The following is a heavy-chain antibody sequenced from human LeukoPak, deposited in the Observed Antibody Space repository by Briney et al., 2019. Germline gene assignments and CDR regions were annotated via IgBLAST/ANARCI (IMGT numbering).Heavy chain of an antibody. CDR2: ISCDGCNI. J-gene: IGHJ5*02. Sequence: SGGSLRLSCAASGSTFNSYGMDWVRQAPGKGLEWVAFISCDGCNIYYADSVKGRFPISRDNSNNTLFLQMRSLRAEDTAVYYCANVVVAAAKIQYNWFDPWGQGTLVTVSS. D-gene: IGHD2-2*01. V-gene: IGHV3-30*18. CDR3: ANVVVAAAKIQYNWFDP. CDR1: GSTFNSYG.